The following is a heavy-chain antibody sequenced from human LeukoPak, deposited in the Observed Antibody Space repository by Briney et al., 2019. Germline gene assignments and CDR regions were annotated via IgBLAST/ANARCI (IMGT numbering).Heavy chain of an antibody. J-gene: IGHJ6*03. CDR2: IHTSGST. Sequence: PSQTLSLTCTVSGGSISSGNYFWSWLRQPAGKGLEWIGRIHTSGSTNYNSSLKSRVTISIVTPKSQFSLKLSSVTAADTAVYYCARHGPSSEGFADYYYYYYMDVWGKGTTVTVSS. CDR1: GGSISSGNYF. CDR3: ARHGPSSEGFADYYYYYYMDV. V-gene: IGHV4-61*02.